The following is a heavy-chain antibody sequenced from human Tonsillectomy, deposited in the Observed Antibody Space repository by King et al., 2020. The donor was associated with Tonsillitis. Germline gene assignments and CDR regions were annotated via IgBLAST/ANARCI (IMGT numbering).Heavy chain of an antibody. D-gene: IGHD2-15*01. J-gene: IGHJ3*02. V-gene: IGHV3-48*03. CDR2: IRSGGIAI. Sequence: QLVQSGGGLVQPGGSLRLSCAGSGVTFSSYEMNGVRQAPGKGLGVFASIRSGGIAIFYASSVKGRFTTSRENAENSLYLQMNNLRAEETAVYYCASATTGYCSDGNCYSGAFDIWGQGTMVTVSS. CDR3: ASATTGYCSDGNCYSGAFDI. CDR1: GVTFSSYE.